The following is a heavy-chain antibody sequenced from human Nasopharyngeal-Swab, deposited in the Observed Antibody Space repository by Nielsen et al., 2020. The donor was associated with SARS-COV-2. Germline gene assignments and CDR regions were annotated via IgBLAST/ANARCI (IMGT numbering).Heavy chain of an antibody. V-gene: IGHV3-48*03. Sequence: GGSLRLSCAASGLGSSNYEMNWVRQAPGKGLEWISYISTTTATIYYADSVKGRFTISRDNAKNSLYLQMNSLRAEDTAVYYCAREVPYSGHDDAFDIWGQGTMVTVSA. J-gene: IGHJ3*02. D-gene: IGHD5-12*01. CDR2: ISTTTATI. CDR1: GLGSSNYE. CDR3: AREVPYSGHDDAFDI.